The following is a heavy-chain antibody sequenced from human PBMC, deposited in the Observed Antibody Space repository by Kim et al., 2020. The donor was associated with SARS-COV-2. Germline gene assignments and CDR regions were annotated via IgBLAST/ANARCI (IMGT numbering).Heavy chain of an antibody. CDR1: GFTFSSYA. D-gene: IGHD2-2*01. CDR2: ISYDGSNK. CDR3: ARGGVVVPAASPDAFDI. V-gene: IGHV3-30*04. J-gene: IGHJ3*02. Sequence: GGSLRLSCAASGFTFSSYAMHWVRQAPGKGLEWVAVISYDGSNKYYADSVKGRFTISRDNSKNTLYLQMNSLRAEDTAVYYCARGGVVVPAASPDAFDIWGQGTMVTVSS.